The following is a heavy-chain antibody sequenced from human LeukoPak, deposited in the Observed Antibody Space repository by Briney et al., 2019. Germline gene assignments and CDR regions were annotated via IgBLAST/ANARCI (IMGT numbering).Heavy chain of an antibody. V-gene: IGHV1-2*02. Sequence: ASVKVSCKASGYTFTDYYMHWVRQPPGQGLEWMGWMNPNSGGANYAQKFQGRVTMTRDTSISTAYMELSRLRSDDTAVYYCATTYCGGDCWGHTKYYFDYWGQGTLVTVSS. CDR1: GYTFTDYY. CDR2: MNPNSGGA. J-gene: IGHJ4*02. CDR3: ATTYCGGDCWGHTKYYFDY. D-gene: IGHD2-21*02.